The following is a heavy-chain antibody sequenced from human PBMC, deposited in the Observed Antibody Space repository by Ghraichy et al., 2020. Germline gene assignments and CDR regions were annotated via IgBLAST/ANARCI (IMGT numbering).Heavy chain of an antibody. V-gene: IGHV4-59*01. CDR3: ARDRIAAAGTVGY. CDR1: GGSISSYY. J-gene: IGHJ4*02. D-gene: IGHD6-13*01. Sequence: GSLGLSCTVSGGSISSYYWSWIRQPPGKGLEWIGYIYYSGSTNYNPSLKSRVTISVDTSKNQFSLKLSSVTAADTAVYYCARDRIAAAGTVGYWGQGTLVTVSS. CDR2: IYYSGST.